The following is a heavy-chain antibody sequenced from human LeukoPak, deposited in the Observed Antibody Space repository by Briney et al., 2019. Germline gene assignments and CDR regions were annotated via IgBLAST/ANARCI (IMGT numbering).Heavy chain of an antibody. CDR2: IRNSGGDI. Sequence: GGSLRLSCVGTGFTVSAFCMSWVRQAPGKGLEWISFIRNSGGDIRYAVSGKGRFTLSRDTAKNSIYLQIDRQRGEHMAIYFCARVEAGREKWVDPWGQGTLVTVSS. D-gene: IGHD2-15*01. V-gene: IGHV3-48*01. J-gene: IGHJ5*02. CDR3: ARVEAGREKWVDP. CDR1: GFTVSAFC.